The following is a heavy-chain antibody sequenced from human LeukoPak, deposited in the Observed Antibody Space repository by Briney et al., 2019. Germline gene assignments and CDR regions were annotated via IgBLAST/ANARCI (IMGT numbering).Heavy chain of an antibody. CDR1: GFTFSSYE. D-gene: IGHD1-26*01. J-gene: IGHJ4*02. V-gene: IGHV3-48*03. Sequence: GGSLRLSCAASGFTFSSYEMNWVRQAPGKGLEWVSYISSSGSTIYYADSVKGRFTISRDNAKNSLYLQMNSLRAEDTAVYYCARFASGSYYGLDYWGQGTLVTVSS. CDR3: ARFASGSYYGLDY. CDR2: ISSSGSTI.